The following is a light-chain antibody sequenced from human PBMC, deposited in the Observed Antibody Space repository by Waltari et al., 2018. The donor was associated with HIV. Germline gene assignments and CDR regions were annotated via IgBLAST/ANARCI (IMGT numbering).Light chain of an antibody. CDR2: KDN. V-gene: IGLV3-25*03. CDR3: QSADSSGALGV. CDR1: ALPDQF. J-gene: IGLJ2*01. Sequence: YELTQPPSVSVSPGQKARITCSGDALPDQFAHWYQQRPGQAPILLIFKDNKRPDGIPERFSGSSSGTTVTLTISGVQAEDEADYYCQSADSSGALGVFGGGTKLTVL.